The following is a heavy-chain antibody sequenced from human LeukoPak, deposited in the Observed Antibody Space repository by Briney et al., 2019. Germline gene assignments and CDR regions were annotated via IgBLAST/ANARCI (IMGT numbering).Heavy chain of an antibody. CDR2: ISYSGST. J-gene: IGHJ6*02. Sequence: PSETLSLTCTVSGDSFSSYYWSWIRQPPGRGLEWIGYISYSGSTDYNPSLKSRVSISVDTSKNQFSLKLSSVTAADTAVYYCARGAVYYTMDVWGQGTTVTVSS. CDR3: ARGAVYYTMDV. D-gene: IGHD3-10*01. V-gene: IGHV4-59*01. CDR1: GDSFSSYY.